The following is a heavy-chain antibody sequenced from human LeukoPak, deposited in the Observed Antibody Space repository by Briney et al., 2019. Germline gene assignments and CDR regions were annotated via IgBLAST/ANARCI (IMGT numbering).Heavy chain of an antibody. CDR1: GFTFSSYA. J-gene: IGHJ4*01. Sequence: GGSLRLSCAASGFTFSSYAMHWVRQAPGKGLEWVAVISYDGSNKYYADSVKSRFTISRDNSKNTLYLQMNSLRAEDTAVYYCARAVTMARGVIILSSQYDYWGQGTLVTVSS. D-gene: IGHD3-10*01. CDR2: ISYDGSNK. V-gene: IGHV3-30*04. CDR3: ARAVTMARGVIILSSQYDY.